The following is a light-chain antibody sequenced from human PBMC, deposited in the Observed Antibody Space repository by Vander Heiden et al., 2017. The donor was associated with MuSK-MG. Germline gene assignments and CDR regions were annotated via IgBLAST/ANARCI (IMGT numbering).Light chain of an antibody. CDR2: AAS. Sequence: DIQMTQSPSSLSASVGDRVTITCRASQDIDSHVNWYQQKAGKAPEVLIFAASRLQSGVPARFSGSGSGTDFSLTITRLRPEEFATYYCQQSDSMPRTFGQGTMVEVK. CDR3: QQSDSMPRT. V-gene: IGKV1-39*01. J-gene: IGKJ1*01. CDR1: QDIDSH.